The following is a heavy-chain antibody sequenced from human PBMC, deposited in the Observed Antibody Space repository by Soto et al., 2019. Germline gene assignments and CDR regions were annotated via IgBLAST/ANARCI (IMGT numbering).Heavy chain of an antibody. D-gene: IGHD6-19*01. CDR2: IWYDGSNK. Sequence: GGSLRLSCAASGFTFSSYGMHWVRQAPGKGLEWVAVIWYDGSNKYYADSVKGRFTISRDNSKNTLYLQMNSLRAEDTAVYYCARDTQVAGTSPFGYWGQGTLVTVSS. CDR1: GFTFSSYG. J-gene: IGHJ4*02. V-gene: IGHV3-33*01. CDR3: ARDTQVAGTSPFGY.